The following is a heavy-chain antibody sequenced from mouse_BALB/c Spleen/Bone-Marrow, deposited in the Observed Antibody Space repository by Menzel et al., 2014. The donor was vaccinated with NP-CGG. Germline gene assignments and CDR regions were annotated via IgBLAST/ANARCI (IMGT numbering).Heavy chain of an antibody. D-gene: IGHD3-3*01. V-gene: IGHV2-2*02. J-gene: IGHJ2*01. CDR1: GFSLTSYG. CDR2: IWSGGST. CDR3: ATPGTYYFDY. Sequence: VQLVESGPGLVQPSQSLSITCTVSGFSLTSYGVHWVRQSPGKGLEWLGVIWSGGSTDYSAAFISRLSISKDNSKSQVFFKMNSLQANDTAIYYCATPGTYYFDYWGQGTTLTVSS.